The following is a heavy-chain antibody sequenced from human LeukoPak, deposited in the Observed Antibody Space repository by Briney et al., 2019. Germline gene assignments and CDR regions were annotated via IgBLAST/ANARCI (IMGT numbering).Heavy chain of an antibody. CDR1: GGSISSYY. Sequence: PSETLSLTCTVSGGSISSYYWSWIRQPPGKGLEWIGYIYYSGSTNYNPSLKSRVTISVDTSKNQFSLKLSSVTAADTAVYYCARKEYYYDSSGYSDAFDIWGQGTMVTVSS. CDR2: IYYSGST. J-gene: IGHJ3*02. D-gene: IGHD3-22*01. V-gene: IGHV4-59*08. CDR3: ARKEYYYDSSGYSDAFDI.